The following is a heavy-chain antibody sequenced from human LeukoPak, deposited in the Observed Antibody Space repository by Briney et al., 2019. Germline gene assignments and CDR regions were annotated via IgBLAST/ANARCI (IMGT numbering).Heavy chain of an antibody. CDR1: GFTFSGSA. V-gene: IGHV3-73*01. CDR3: TRIVYGSGSNTDSRYFYYYMDV. D-gene: IGHD3-10*01. CDR2: IRSKANSYAT. Sequence: PGGSLRLSCAASGFTFSGSAMHWVRQASGKGLEWVGRIRSKANSYATAYAASVKGRFTISRDDSKNTAYLQMNSLKTEDTAVYYCTRIVYGSGSNTDSRYFYYYMDVWGKGTTVTVSS. J-gene: IGHJ6*03.